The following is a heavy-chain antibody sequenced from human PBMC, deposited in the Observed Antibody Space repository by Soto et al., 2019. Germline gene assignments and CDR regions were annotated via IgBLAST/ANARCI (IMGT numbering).Heavy chain of an antibody. CDR2: IIPIFGTA. Sequence: QVQLVQSGAEVKKPGSSVKVSCKASGGTFSSYAISWVRQAPGQGLEWMGGIIPIFGTANYAQKFQGRVTITADESTRPAYMELSSLRSEDTAVYYCARPPRQQLVRGYYYGMDVWGRGTTVTVSS. D-gene: IGHD6-13*01. J-gene: IGHJ6*02. V-gene: IGHV1-69*01. CDR3: ARPPRQQLVRGYYYGMDV. CDR1: GGTFSSYA.